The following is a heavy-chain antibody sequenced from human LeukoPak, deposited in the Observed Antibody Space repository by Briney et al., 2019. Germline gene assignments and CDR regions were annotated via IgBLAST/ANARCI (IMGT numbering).Heavy chain of an antibody. CDR2: INHSGST. CDR3: ARGSDDGDYA. J-gene: IGHJ5*02. CDR1: GGSFSGYY. Sequence: PSETLSLTCAVYGGSFSGYYWSWIRQPPGKGLEWIGEINHSGSTNYNPSLKSRVTISVDTSKNQFSLKLSSMTAADTAVYYCARGSDDGDYAWGQGTLVTVSS. V-gene: IGHV4-34*01. D-gene: IGHD4-17*01.